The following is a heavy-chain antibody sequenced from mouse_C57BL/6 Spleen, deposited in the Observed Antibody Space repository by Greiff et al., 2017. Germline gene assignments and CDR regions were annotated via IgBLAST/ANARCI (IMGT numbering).Heavy chain of an antibody. CDR1: GYTFTSYW. Sequence: QVQLQQPGAELVMPGASVKLSCKASGYTFTSYWMHWVKQRPGQGLEWIGEIDPSDSYTNYNQKFKGKSTLTVDKSSSTAYMQLSSLTSEDSAVXYCARGITTEFAYWGQGTLVTVSA. CDR3: ARGITTEFAY. CDR2: IDPSDSYT. D-gene: IGHD2-4*01. V-gene: IGHV1-69*01. J-gene: IGHJ3*01.